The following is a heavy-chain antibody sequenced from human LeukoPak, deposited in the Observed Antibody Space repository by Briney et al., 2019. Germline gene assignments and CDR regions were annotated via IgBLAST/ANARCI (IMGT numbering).Heavy chain of an antibody. J-gene: IGHJ4*02. V-gene: IGHV1-8*01. D-gene: IGHD3-22*01. CDR1: GYTFTTSD. CDR2: MNPYSGNA. CDR3: ARGPDYYDSSGYYRQ. Sequence: ASVKVSCKASGYTFTTSDINWVRQAPGQGLQWMGWMNPYSGNAVYAQKFQGRVTMTRSTSINTAYMELSSLRSEDTAVYYCARGPDYYDSSGYYRQWGQGTLVTVSS.